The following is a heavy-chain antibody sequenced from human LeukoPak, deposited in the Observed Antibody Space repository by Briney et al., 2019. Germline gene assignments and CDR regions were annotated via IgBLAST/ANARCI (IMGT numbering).Heavy chain of an antibody. CDR1: GGTFSSYA. V-gene: IGHV1-8*03. J-gene: IGHJ4*02. D-gene: IGHD3-10*02. Sequence: ASVKVSCKASGGTFSSYAISWVRQAPGQGLEWMGWMNPNSGNTGYAQKFQGRVTITRNTSISTAYMELSSLRSEDTAVYYCARGVREDDDYWGQGTLVTVSS. CDR3: ARGVREDDDY. CDR2: MNPNSGNT.